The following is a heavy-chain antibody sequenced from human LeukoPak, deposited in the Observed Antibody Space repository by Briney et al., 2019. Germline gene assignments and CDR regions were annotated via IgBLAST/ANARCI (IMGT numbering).Heavy chain of an antibody. Sequence: GGSLGLSCAASGFTVSSNYMSWVRQAPGKGLEWVSVIYSGGSTYYADSVKGRFTISRDNSKNTLYLQMNSLRAEDAAVYYCARAPVTSCRGAFCYPFDYWGPGILVTVSS. CDR2: IYSGGST. D-gene: IGHD2-15*01. V-gene: IGHV3-53*01. CDR3: ARAPVTSCRGAFCYPFDY. CDR1: GFTVSSNY. J-gene: IGHJ4*02.